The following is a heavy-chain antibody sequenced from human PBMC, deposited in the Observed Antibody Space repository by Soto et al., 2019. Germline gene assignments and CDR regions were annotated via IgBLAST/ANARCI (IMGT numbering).Heavy chain of an antibody. D-gene: IGHD3-22*01. V-gene: IGHV3-33*01. Sequence: GGSLRLSCAASGFTFSSYGMHWVRQAPGKGLEWVAVIWYDGSNKYYADSVKGRFTISRDNSKNTLYLQMNSLRAEDTAVYYCARAGGGYDNSGYFIDYWGQGTQVTVSS. J-gene: IGHJ4*02. CDR2: IWYDGSNK. CDR3: ARAGGGYDNSGYFIDY. CDR1: GFTFSSYG.